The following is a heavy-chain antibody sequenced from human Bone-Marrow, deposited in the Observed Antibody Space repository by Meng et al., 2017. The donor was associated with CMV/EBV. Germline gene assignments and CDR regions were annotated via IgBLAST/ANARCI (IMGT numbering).Heavy chain of an antibody. Sequence: SVKVSCKASGGTFSSYAISWVRQAPGQGLEWMGGIIPIFDIANYARKFQGRVTITTDESTSTAYMELSSLRSEDTAVYYCARGGWSGNYYYGMDVWGQGTTVTVSS. V-gene: IGHV1-69*05. CDR2: IIPIFDIA. J-gene: IGHJ6*02. D-gene: IGHD3-3*01. CDR3: ARGGWSGNYYYGMDV. CDR1: GGTFSSYA.